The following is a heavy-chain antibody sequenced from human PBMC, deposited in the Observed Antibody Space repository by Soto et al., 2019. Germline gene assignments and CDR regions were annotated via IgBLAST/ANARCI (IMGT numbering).Heavy chain of an antibody. CDR3: ARDSGWYRYYYYGMDV. J-gene: IGHJ6*02. Sequence: SDTLSLTCAVYGGSFSGYYWSWIRQPPGKGLEWIGEINHSGSTNYNPSLKSRVTISVDTSKNQFSLKLSSVTAADTAVYYCARDSGWYRYYYYGMDVWGQGTTVTVSS. CDR1: GGSFSGYY. CDR2: INHSGST. V-gene: IGHV4-34*01. D-gene: IGHD6-19*01.